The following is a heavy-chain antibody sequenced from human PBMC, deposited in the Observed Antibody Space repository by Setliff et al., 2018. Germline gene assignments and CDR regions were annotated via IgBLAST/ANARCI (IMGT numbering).Heavy chain of an antibody. Sequence: HPGGSLRLSCAASGFTFSTYRMHWVRQAPGKGLEWVAVIWDDGVKKYHADSVKGRFTISRDNSKNTLYLQMNSLRAEDTAVYYCARLRSGWLRGVFDYWGQGTLVTVSS. V-gene: IGHV3-33*08. D-gene: IGHD6-19*01. CDR2: IWDDGVKK. CDR3: ARLRSGWLRGVFDY. CDR1: GFTFSTYR. J-gene: IGHJ4*02.